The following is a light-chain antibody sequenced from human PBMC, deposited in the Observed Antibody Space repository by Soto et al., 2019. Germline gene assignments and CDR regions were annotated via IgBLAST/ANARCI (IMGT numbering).Light chain of an antibody. CDR3: QQYGGSPPTYT. CDR2: DAS. V-gene: IGKV3-20*01. Sequence: EIVLTQSPGTLSLSPGERATLSCRASQSITSGYLAWYQQKPGQAPRLLIFDASSRATGIPYRFSGSGSGTDFTLTISRLEPEDFAVYYCQQYGGSPPTYTFGQGTKLEIK. CDR1: QSITSGY. J-gene: IGKJ2*01.